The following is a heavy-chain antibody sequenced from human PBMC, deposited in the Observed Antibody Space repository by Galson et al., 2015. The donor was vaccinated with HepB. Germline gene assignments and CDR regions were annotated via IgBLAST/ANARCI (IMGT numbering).Heavy chain of an antibody. D-gene: IGHD6-19*01. J-gene: IGHJ6*03. CDR1: GGSISSTNYY. CDR2: IYYSGTT. Sequence: LSLTCTVSGGSISSTNYYWGWIRQPPGKGLEWIGSIYYSGTTYYNPSLKSRVTISLHTSNNRFFLNLRSVTAADTAVYYCARDRLPGPYTSGWRSLSYMDVWGKGTTVTVSS. CDR3: ARDRLPGPYTSGWRSLSYMDV. V-gene: IGHV4-39*07.